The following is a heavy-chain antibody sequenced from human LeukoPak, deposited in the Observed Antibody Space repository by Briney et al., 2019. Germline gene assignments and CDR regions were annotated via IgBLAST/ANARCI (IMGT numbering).Heavy chain of an antibody. D-gene: IGHD3-22*01. CDR2: FDPEDGET. J-gene: IGHJ6*02. V-gene: IGHV1-24*01. CDR3: ARNPYYYDSSGFVYYYYGMDV. CDR1: GYTLTELS. Sequence: ASVKVSCKVSGYTLTELSMHWVRQAPGKGLEWMGGFDPEDGETIYAQKFQGRVTITADESTSTAYMELSSLRSEDTAVYYCARNPYYYDSSGFVYYYYGMDVWGQGTTVTVSS.